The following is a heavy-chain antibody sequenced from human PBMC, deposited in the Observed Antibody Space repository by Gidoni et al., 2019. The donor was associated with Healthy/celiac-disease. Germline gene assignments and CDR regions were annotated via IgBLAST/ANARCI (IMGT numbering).Heavy chain of an antibody. D-gene: IGHD3-10*01. CDR1: GFTFSSYG. V-gene: IGHV3-33*01. Sequence: QVQLVESGGGVVQPGRSLRLSCAASGFTFSSYGMDWVRQAPGKGLEWVAVIWYDGSNKYYADSVKGRFTISRDNSKNTLYLQMNSLRAEDTAVYYCARDPGVRGAPFDYWGQGTLVTVSS. CDR3: ARDPGVRGAPFDY. CDR2: IWYDGSNK. J-gene: IGHJ4*02.